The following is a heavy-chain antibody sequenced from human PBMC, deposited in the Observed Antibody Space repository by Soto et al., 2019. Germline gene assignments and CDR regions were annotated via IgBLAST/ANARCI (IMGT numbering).Heavy chain of an antibody. CDR2: IYYSGST. Sequence: QVQLQESGPGLVKPSETLSLTCTVSGGSISSYYWSWIRQPPGKGLEWIGYIYYSGSTNYNPSLKSRVTISVDTSKNQFSLKLSSVTAADTAVYYCARGRGGWFINQLLNAFDILGQGTMVTVSS. V-gene: IGHV4-59*01. D-gene: IGHD2-2*01. CDR1: GGSISSYY. J-gene: IGHJ3*02. CDR3: ARGRGGWFINQLLNAFDI.